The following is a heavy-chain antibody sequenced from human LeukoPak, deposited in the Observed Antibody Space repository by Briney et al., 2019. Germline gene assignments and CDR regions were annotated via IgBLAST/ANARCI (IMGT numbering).Heavy chain of an antibody. CDR1: GFTFSSYA. CDR3: AKGVDTAMVTPSY. V-gene: IGHV3-23*01. CDR2: IIGSGGST. D-gene: IGHD5-18*01. Sequence: GGSLRLSCAASGFTFSSYAMSWVRQAPGKGLEWVSSIIGSGGSTYYADSVKGRFTISRDNSKNTLYLQMNSLRAEDTAVYYCAKGVDTAMVTPSYWGQGTLVTVSS. J-gene: IGHJ4*02.